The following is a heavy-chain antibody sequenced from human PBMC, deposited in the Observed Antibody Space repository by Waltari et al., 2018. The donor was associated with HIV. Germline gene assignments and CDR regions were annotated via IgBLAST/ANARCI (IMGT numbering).Heavy chain of an antibody. CDR1: GFTVSSIY. CDR2: IYSGGST. D-gene: IGHD2-21*02. V-gene: IGHV3-66*01. CDR3: ASIAYCGGDCYPRGMDV. J-gene: IGHJ6*02. Sequence: EVQLVESGGGLVQPGGSLRLSGAASGFTVSSIYMSWVRQAPGKGLEWVSVIYSGGSTYYADSVKGRFTISRDNSKNTLYLQMNSLRAEDTAVYYCASIAYCGGDCYPRGMDVWGQGTTVTVSS.